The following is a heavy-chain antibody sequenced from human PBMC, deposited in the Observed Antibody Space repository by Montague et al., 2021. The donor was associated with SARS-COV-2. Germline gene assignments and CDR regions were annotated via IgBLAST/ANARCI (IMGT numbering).Heavy chain of an antibody. D-gene: IGHD1-26*01. J-gene: IGHJ4*02. CDR1: GFSLSTSGMC. V-gene: IGHV2-70*01. CDR2: IDWDDDK. Sequence: PALVKPTQTLTLTCTFSGFSLSTSGMCVSWIRQPPGKALEWLALIDWDDDKYYSTSLKTRLTIFKDTSKNQVVLTMTNMDPADTATYYCARMRWELLGGVHYFDYWGQGTLVTVSS. CDR3: ARMRWELLGGVHYFDY.